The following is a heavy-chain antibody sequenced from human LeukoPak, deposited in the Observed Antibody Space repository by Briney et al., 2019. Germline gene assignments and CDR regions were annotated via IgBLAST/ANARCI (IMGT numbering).Heavy chain of an antibody. Sequence: GGSLRLSCAAPGFTFSNAWMSWVRQAPGKGLEWVGRMKSKTDGGTTDYAAPVKGRFIISRDNSKNTLYLKMNSLKPEDTAVYYRTTGGYYLVYYYYYMDVWGKGTTVTVSS. CDR1: GFTFSNAW. V-gene: IGHV3-15*01. J-gene: IGHJ6*03. CDR3: TTGGYYLVYYYYYMDV. D-gene: IGHD3-22*01. CDR2: MKSKTDGGTT.